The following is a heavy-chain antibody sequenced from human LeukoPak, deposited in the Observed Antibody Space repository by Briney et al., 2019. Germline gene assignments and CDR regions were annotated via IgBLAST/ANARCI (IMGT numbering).Heavy chain of an antibody. J-gene: IGHJ5*02. Sequence: SVKVSCKASGGTFSSYAISWVRQAPGQGLEWMGRIIPTLGIANYAQKFQGRVTITADKSTSTAYMELSSLRSEGTAVYYCAYSGYDYDWFDPWGQGTLVTVSS. V-gene: IGHV1-69*04. D-gene: IGHD5-12*01. CDR1: GGTFSSYA. CDR3: AYSGYDYDWFDP. CDR2: IIPTLGIA.